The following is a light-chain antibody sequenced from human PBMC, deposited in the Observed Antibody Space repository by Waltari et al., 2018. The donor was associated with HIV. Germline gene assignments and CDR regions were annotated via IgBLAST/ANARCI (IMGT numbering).Light chain of an antibody. CDR2: DNN. V-gene: IGLV1-51*01. J-gene: IGLJ2*01. CDR3: GTWDSSLRAVV. CDR1: SSNIGNHY. Sequence: QSVLTQPPSVPAAPGQKVSISCSGSSSNIGNHYVSWYQQFPGTAPKLLIYDNNKRPSGIPGRFSGSKSGTSATLGVTGLQTGDEADYYCGTWDSSLRAVVFGGGTKLTVL.